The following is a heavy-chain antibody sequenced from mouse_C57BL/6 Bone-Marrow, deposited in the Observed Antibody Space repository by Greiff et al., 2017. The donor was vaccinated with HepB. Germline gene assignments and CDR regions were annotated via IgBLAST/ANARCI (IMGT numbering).Heavy chain of an antibody. Sequence: VQLQQSGPELVKPGASVKISCKASGYTFTDYYMNWVKQSHGKSLEWIGDINPNNGGTSYNQKFKGKATLTVDESSSTAYMELRSLTSEDSAVYYCARSAYGTEDYWGQGTTLTVSS. CDR3: ARSAYGTEDY. D-gene: IGHD1-1*01. CDR1: GYTFTDYY. J-gene: IGHJ2*01. V-gene: IGHV1-26*01. CDR2: INPNNGGT.